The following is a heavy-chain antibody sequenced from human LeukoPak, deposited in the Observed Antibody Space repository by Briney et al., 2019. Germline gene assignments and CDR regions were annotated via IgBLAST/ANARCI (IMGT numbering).Heavy chain of an antibody. CDR3: ARETDCSSTSCYVVGFDP. J-gene: IGHJ5*02. CDR1: GYTFTGYC. D-gene: IGHD2-2*01. CDR2: INPNSGGT. Sequence: ASVKVSCEASGYTFTGYCMHWVRQAPGQGLEWMGRINPNSGGTNYAQKFQGRVTMTRDTSISTAYMELSRLRSDDTAVYYCARETDCSSTSCYVVGFDPWGQGTLVTVSS. V-gene: IGHV1-2*06.